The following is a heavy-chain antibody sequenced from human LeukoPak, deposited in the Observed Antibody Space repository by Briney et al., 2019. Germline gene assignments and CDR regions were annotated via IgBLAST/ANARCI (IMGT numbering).Heavy chain of an antibody. D-gene: IGHD1-7*01. J-gene: IGHJ5*02. CDR2: ITTSDL. CDR3: ARTKEGASQRTTAWFDP. Sequence: GGSLRLSCAASGFTFSTYTMNWVRRAPGKGLEWVSSITTSDLYSADSVRGRFTVSRDNAKNLLYLQMNSLRAEDTAVYYCARTKEGASQRTTAWFDPWGQGTLVTVSS. CDR1: GFTFSTYT. V-gene: IGHV3-21*06.